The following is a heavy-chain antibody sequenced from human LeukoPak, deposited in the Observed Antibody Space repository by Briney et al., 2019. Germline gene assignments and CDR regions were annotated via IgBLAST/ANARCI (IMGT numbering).Heavy chain of an antibody. J-gene: IGHJ4*02. Sequence: SETLSLTCTDSGGSISSGVYYWRWVRQPRGKGLEWIGYISHSGTTYCNPSLKSRVTISVDRSKNQFSLKMSSVTAADAAVYYCARGDGYAAVAYWGQGTLVTVSS. D-gene: IGHD2-15*01. CDR2: ISHSGTT. CDR3: ARGDGYAAVAY. V-gene: IGHV4-30-2*01. CDR1: GGSISSGVYY.